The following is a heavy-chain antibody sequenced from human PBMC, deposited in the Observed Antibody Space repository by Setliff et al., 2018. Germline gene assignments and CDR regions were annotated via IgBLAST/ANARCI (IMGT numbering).Heavy chain of an antibody. CDR3: ARGYCSGGSCADFDY. J-gene: IGHJ4*02. Sequence: ASVKVSCKASGYTLNNYAMNWVRQAPGQGFEWMGWINTKTGNPTYAQDFTGRLVFSLDTSVNTAFVQISSLKAEDTAVYYCARGYCSGGSCADFDYWGQGTQVTVSS. D-gene: IGHD2-15*01. V-gene: IGHV7-4-1*02. CDR1: GYTLNNYA. CDR2: INTKTGNP.